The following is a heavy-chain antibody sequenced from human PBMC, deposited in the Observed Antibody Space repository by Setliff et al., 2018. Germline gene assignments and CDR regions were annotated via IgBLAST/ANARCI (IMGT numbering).Heavy chain of an antibody. D-gene: IGHD6-19*01. CDR1: GFIFSDYY. CDR2: ITSSGTTT. V-gene: IGHV3-11*01. CDR3: ARSSGWYDY. J-gene: IGHJ4*02. Sequence: GGSLRLSCAASGFIFSDYYMTWIRQAPGKGLEWVSYITSSGTTTFNADSVKGRFSISRDNAKNSLFLQMNSLRAEDTAVYYYARSSGWYDYWGQGTLVTVSS.